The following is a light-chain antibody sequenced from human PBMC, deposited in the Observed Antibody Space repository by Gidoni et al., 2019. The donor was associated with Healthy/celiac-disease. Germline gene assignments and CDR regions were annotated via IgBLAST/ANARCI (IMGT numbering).Light chain of an antibody. Sequence: IVLTQSPATLSLSPGERATLSCRASQSVSSYLAWYQPKPGQAPRLLIYDASNRATGIPARFSGSGSGTDFTLTISSLEPDDFAVYYCQQRSNWPPYTFGQGTKLEIK. CDR1: QSVSSY. V-gene: IGKV3-11*01. CDR3: QQRSNWPPYT. J-gene: IGKJ2*01. CDR2: DAS.